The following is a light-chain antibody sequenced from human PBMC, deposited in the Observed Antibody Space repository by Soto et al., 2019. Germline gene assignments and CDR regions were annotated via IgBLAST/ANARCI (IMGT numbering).Light chain of an antibody. V-gene: IGKV3-15*01. CDR3: QRYNNWPCT. J-gene: IGKJ2*02. CDR2: GAS. Sequence: EIVMTQSPATLSVSPGERATLSCRASQSVSSNLAWYQQKPGQAPRLLIYGASTRATGIPARFSGSGSGTAFTLTISSLQSEDFAVYYCQRYNNWPCTFGQGTKLEIK. CDR1: QSVSSN.